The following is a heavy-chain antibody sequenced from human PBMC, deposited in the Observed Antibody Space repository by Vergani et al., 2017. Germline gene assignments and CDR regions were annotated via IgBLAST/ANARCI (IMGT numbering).Heavy chain of an antibody. CDR2: INQDGSEK. CDR3: ARVDYYYDMDV. J-gene: IGHJ6*02. CDR1: GFTFSSYW. Sequence: VQLVESGGGLVQPGGSLRLSCAASGFTFSSYWMTWVRQAPGKGLQWVANINQDGSEKYYVDSVKGRFTISRDNAKNSLYLQMNSLRAEDTAVYYCARVDYYYDMDVWGQGTTVTVSS. V-gene: IGHV3-7*01.